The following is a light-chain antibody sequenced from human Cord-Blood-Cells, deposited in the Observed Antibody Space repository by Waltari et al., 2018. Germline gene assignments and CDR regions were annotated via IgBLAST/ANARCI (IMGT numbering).Light chain of an antibody. CDR2: DVS. CDR3: SSYTSSSTYV. CDR1: SSAVGGYNY. V-gene: IGLV2-14*01. J-gene: IGLJ1*01. Sequence: QSALTQPASVSGSPGQSTTISCPGTSSAVGGYNYVSLYQQHPGNAPKLMIYDVSNRPSGVSNRFSGSKSGNTASLTISGLQAEDEADYYCSSYTSSSTYVFGTGTKVTVL.